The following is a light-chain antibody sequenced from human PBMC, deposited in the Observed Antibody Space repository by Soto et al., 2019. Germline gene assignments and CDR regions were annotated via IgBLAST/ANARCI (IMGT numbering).Light chain of an antibody. Sequence: QSVLTQPASVSGSPGQSITISCIGTSSDIGSYNHVAWYQQFPGKSPKLTIYEVSSRPSGVSSRFSGSKSGNTASLTISGLQAEDEADYYCIAYTGSSTSYVFGSGTRSPS. CDR1: SSDIGSYNH. CDR2: EVS. V-gene: IGLV2-14*01. CDR3: IAYTGSSTSYV. J-gene: IGLJ1*01.